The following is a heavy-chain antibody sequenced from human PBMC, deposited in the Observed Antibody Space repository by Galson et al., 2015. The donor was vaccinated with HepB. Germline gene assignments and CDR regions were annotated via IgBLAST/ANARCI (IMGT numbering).Heavy chain of an antibody. CDR3: ARRRYCSSAACYKNAFDI. V-gene: IGHV2-5*01. CDR2: IFWNGGK. CDR1: GFSLSTGGVA. D-gene: IGHD2-2*02. J-gene: IGHJ3*02. Sequence: PALVKPTQTLTLTCTFSGFSLSTGGVAVGWIRQPPGKALEWLAVIFWNGGKYFSPFLKSRLTTTEDTPTNQVVLTMTNMDPADTGTYYCARRRYCSSAACYKNAFDIWGQGTMVTVSS.